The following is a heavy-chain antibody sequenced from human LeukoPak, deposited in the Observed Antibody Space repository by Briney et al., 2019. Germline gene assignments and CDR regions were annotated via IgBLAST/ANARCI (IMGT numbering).Heavy chain of an antibody. V-gene: IGHV4-34*01. CDR2: INHSGST. Sequence: SETLSLTCAVYGGSFSGYYWSWIRQPPGKGREWIGEINHSGSTNYNPSLKSRVTISVDTSKNQFSLKLSSVTAADTAVYYCARRLGGTPFYYYYYYMDVWGKGTRSPSP. CDR3: ARRLGGTPFYYYYYYMDV. CDR1: GGSFSGYY. D-gene: IGHD6-19*01. J-gene: IGHJ6*03.